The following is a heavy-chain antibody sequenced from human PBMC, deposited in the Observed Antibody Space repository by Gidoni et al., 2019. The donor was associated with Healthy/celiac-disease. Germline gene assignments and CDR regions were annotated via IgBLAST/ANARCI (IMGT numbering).Heavy chain of an antibody. D-gene: IGHD6-19*01. J-gene: IGHJ4*02. Sequence: EVQLVESGGGVVRPGGSLRLSCAASGFTFDDYGMSWVRQTPGKGLEWVSGSNWNGGSTGYADSVKGRFTISRDNAKNSLYLQMNSLRAEDTALYYCARDRSIAVAGPPDYWGQGTLVTVSS. V-gene: IGHV3-20*04. CDR1: GFTFDDYG. CDR3: ARDRSIAVAGPPDY. CDR2: SNWNGGST.